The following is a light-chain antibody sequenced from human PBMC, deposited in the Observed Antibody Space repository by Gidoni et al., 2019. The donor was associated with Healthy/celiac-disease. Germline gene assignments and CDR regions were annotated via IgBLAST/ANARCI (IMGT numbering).Light chain of an antibody. Sequence: EIVFPQSPGTLSLSPGESATISCMASQSVSSSYLAWYQQKPGQAPRLLISGASSRATGIPDRFSGSGFGTDFTLTISRLGPEDFAVYYCQQYGSSPWTFGQGTKVEIK. V-gene: IGKV3-20*01. J-gene: IGKJ1*01. CDR3: QQYGSSPWT. CDR1: QSVSSSY. CDR2: GAS.